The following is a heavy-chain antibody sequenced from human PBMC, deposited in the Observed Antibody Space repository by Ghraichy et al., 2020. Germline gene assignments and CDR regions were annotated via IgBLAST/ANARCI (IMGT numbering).Heavy chain of an antibody. CDR1: GFTFDSYG. CDR3: ARSIAVAGNGEFDL. V-gene: IGHV3-33*01. D-gene: IGHD6-19*01. J-gene: IGHJ5*02. CDR2: IRYDGSNE. Sequence: GESLNISCVASGFTFDSYGFHWVRQASGKGLEWVALIRYDGSNELYAESVKGRFTISRDNSKNTVSLQMNSLRVDDTAVYFCARSIAVAGNGEFDLWGQGTLVTVSS.